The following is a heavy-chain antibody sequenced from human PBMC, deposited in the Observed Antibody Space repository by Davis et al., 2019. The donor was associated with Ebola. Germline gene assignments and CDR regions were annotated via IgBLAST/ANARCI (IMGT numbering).Heavy chain of an antibody. D-gene: IGHD1-26*01. V-gene: IGHV3-33*03. CDR2: IWDDGSNK. Sequence: GGSLRLSCAASGFTFSNYAMTWARQAPGKGLQWVAVIWDDGSNKYYADSVKGRFTISRDNSKNTLYLQMNGLRVEDTAIYYCAKDTSNIWFDIWGQGTNVTVSS. J-gene: IGHJ3*02. CDR1: GFTFSNYA. CDR3: AKDTSNIWFDI.